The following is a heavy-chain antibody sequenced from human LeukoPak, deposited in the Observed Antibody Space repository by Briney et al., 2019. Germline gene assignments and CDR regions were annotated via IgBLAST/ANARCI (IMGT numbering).Heavy chain of an antibody. CDR1: GGSVSSGSYY. D-gene: IGHD5-12*01. CDR2: IYYSGST. J-gene: IGHJ6*02. CDR3: ARGFRGYSGYDDYYYGMDV. V-gene: IGHV4-61*01. Sequence: SETLSLTCTVSGGSVSSGSYYWSWIRQPPGKGLEWIGYIYYSGSTNYNPSLKSRVTISVDTSKNQFSLKLSSVTAADTAVYYCARGFRGYSGYDDYYYGMDVWGQGTTVTVSS.